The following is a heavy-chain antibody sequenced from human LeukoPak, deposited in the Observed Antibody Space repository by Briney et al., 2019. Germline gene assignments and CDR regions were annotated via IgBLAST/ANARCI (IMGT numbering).Heavy chain of an antibody. Sequence: ASVKVSCKASGYTFTSYDINWVRQATGQGLAWMGWVSPNSGGTKSAQKFQGRVTMTRDTSISTAYMELSRLRSDDTAVYYCARGTSSPWFSSSFDYWGQGTLVTVSS. D-gene: IGHD6-13*01. CDR1: GYTFTSYD. CDR2: VSPNSGGT. J-gene: IGHJ4*02. CDR3: ARGTSSPWFSSSFDY. V-gene: IGHV1-2*02.